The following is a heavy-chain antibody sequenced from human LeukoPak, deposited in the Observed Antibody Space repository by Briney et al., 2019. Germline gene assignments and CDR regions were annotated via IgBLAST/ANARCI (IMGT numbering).Heavy chain of an antibody. CDR1: GFTFSNFA. D-gene: IGHD6-19*01. V-gene: IGHV3-23*01. J-gene: IGHJ4*02. CDR3: AKVISGWYPFGD. Sequence: RGSLRLSCAASGFTFSNFAMNWVRQAPGKGLEWVTAISSSGGLTFYADFVKGRFTVSRDNSKSTLYPQRNSLRVEDTAVYYCAKVISGWYPFGDWGQGTLVTVSS. CDR2: ISSSGGLT.